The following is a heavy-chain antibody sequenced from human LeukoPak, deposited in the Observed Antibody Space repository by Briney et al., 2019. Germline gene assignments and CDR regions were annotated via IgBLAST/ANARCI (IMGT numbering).Heavy chain of an antibody. V-gene: IGHV1-46*01. J-gene: IGHJ5*02. CDR2: INPSRGST. CDR3: ARDRSRAIPVLKVPGGENWFDP. CDR1: GYTFTSYY. Sequence: ASVKVSCKASGYTFTSYYMYWVRQAPGQGLEWMGIINPSRGSTNYAQRFQGRVTMTRDMSTSTVYMELSSLRSEDTAVYYCARDRSRAIPVLKVPGGENWFDPWGQGTLVTVSS. D-gene: IGHD2-8*02.